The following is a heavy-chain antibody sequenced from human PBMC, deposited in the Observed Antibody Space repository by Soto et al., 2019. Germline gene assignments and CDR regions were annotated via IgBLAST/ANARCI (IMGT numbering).Heavy chain of an antibody. CDR2: IAPMSGTA. CDR1: GDTFGFDS. J-gene: IGHJ6*04. D-gene: IGHD1-1*01. V-gene: IGHV1-69*08. CDR3: ARGGQLRGEMDV. Sequence: QVHLVQSGAEVKKPGASVRVSCKASGDTFGFDSINWVRQAPGQGPEWMGRIAPMSGTAEYADKFQGRLTFIADTSTKTVHMEVSSLRSEDTAVYYCARGGQLRGEMDVWGKGNSVTVSS.